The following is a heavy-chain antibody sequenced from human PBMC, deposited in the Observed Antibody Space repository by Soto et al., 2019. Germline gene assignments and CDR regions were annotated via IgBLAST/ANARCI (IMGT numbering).Heavy chain of an antibody. Sequence: GASVKLSCEACGCTFSNHAINCVRQAPGQGLEWMGRIIPIFGTTNYAQKFQGRVTFTADEPTVTAYMELSSLKHDDTAIYYCAREVAADGTFREDVFDIWGQGTLVTVSS. CDR2: IIPIFGTT. CDR1: GCTFSNHA. D-gene: IGHD6-13*01. CDR3: AREVAADGTFREDVFDI. V-gene: IGHV1-69*13. J-gene: IGHJ3*02.